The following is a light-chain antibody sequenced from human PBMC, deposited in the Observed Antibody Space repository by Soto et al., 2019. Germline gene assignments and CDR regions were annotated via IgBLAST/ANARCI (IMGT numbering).Light chain of an antibody. CDR3: AAWDDSLSRVV. Sequence: QSALTQPRSVSGSPGQSVTISCTGTNSDVGGYNYVSWYQQYPGKAPKLMISGVSERPSGVPDRFSGSKSGNTASLTISGLQAEDEADYYCAAWDDSLSRVVFGGGTKLTVL. V-gene: IGLV2-11*01. CDR1: NSDVGGYNY. CDR2: GVS. J-gene: IGLJ2*01.